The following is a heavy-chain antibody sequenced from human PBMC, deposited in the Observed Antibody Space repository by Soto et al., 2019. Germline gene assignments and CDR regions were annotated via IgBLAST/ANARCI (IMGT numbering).Heavy chain of an antibody. CDR3: ALREDNWFDP. D-gene: IGHD2-8*01. V-gene: IGHV4-34*01. CDR2: INHSGST. J-gene: IGHJ5*02. CDR1: GGSFSGYY. Sequence: SETLSLTCAVYGGSFSGYYWTWIRQPPGTGLEWIGEINHSGSTNYNPSLKSRVTISVDTSKNQFSLKLTSVTAADTAVAVDALREDNWFDPWGQGTLVTVSS.